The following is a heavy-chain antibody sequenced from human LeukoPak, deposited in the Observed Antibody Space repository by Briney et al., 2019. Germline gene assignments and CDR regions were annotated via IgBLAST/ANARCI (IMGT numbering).Heavy chain of an antibody. V-gene: IGHV4-59*12. CDR3: ATNALLVPSTFDS. CDR1: GSSISDSY. Sequence: PSETLSLICSVSGSSISDSYWSWIRQPPGKQMEWIGFVSDRGGTTYNPSLRSRVNISLDTSQNQFSLKVTSVTAADTAVYYCATNALLVPSTFDSWGRGTLVIVSS. D-gene: IGHD6-6*01. CDR2: VSDRGGT. J-gene: IGHJ4*02.